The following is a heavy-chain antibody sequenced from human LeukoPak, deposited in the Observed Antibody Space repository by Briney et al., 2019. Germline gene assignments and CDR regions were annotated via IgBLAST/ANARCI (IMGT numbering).Heavy chain of an antibody. J-gene: IGHJ4*02. V-gene: IGHV4-30-2*01. D-gene: IGHD3-22*01. CDR1: GGSVSSDDYS. CDR2: IFHSAST. Sequence: SQTLSLTCAVSGGSVSSDDYSWGWIRQPPGKGLEWIGYIFHSASTYHNLSLRSRVTISLDRSKNQFSLKMSSVTAADTAVYYCARGYDSSGQTGRYYFDHWGQGTLVTVSS. CDR3: ARGYDSSGQTGRYYFDH.